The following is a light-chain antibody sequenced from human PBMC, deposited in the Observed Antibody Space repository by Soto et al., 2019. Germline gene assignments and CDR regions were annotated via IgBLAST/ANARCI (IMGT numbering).Light chain of an antibody. CDR2: EVS. J-gene: IGLJ3*02. CDR1: SSDIGVYNY. Sequence: QSALTQPASVSGSPGQSITISCTGTSSDIGVYNYVSWYQQHPGKAPKLVICEVSKRPSGVPDRFSGSKSGNTASLTISGLQAEDEADYYCCSYAGDYTWVFGGGTKVTVL. CDR3: CSYAGDYTWV. V-gene: IGLV2-11*01.